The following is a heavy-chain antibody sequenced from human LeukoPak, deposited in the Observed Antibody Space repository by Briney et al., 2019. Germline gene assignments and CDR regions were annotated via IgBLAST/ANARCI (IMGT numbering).Heavy chain of an antibody. D-gene: IGHD5-24*01. V-gene: IGHV4-59*08. Sequence: SETLSLTCTVSGGSISSYYWSWIRQPPGKGLEWMGYIYYSGSTNHNPSLKSRVTISVDTSKNQFSLKLSSVAAADTAVYYCARHYRVDGYSGFDYWGQGTLVTVSS. CDR2: IYYSGST. CDR3: ARHYRVDGYSGFDY. CDR1: GGSISSYY. J-gene: IGHJ4*02.